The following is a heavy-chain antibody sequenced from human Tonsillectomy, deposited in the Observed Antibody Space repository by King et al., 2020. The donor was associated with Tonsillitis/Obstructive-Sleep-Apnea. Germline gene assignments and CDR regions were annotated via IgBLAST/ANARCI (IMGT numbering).Heavy chain of an antibody. CDR3: AHRRGSGSYWNNWFDP. D-gene: IGHD1-26*01. J-gene: IGHJ5*02. Sequence: TLQESGPTLVKPTQTLTLTCTFSGFSLSTSGVGVGWIRQPPGKALEWLALIYWDDDKRYSPSLKSRLTITKDTSKNQVVLTMTNMDPVDTATYYYAHRRGSGSYWNNWFDPWGQGTLVTVSS. V-gene: IGHV2-5*02. CDR1: GFSLSTSGVG. CDR2: IYWDDDK.